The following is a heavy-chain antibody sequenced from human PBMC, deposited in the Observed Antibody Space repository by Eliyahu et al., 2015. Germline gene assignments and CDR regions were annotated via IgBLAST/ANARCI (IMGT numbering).Heavy chain of an antibody. V-gene: IGHV2-5*02. J-gene: IGHJ4*02. D-gene: IGHD2-8*01. Sequence: QITLKESGPTLVKPTQTLTLTCTFSGFLPTSAVGLGWIRQPPGKALEWLALIYWDDDKHYNPSQKNRLTIAKDTSKNQVVLEMTNMDPSDTATYYCARRGQTHGYLAYWGQGILVTVSS. CDR2: IYWDDDK. CDR1: GFLPTSAVG. CDR3: ARRGQTHGYLAY.